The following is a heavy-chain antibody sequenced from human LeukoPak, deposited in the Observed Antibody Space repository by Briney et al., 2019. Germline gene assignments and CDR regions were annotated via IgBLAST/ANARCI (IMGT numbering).Heavy chain of an antibody. CDR1: GGSISRSNW. CDR3: ARALTTVTQYYFDY. D-gene: IGHD4-17*01. CDR2: IYHSGST. J-gene: IGHJ4*02. V-gene: IGHV4-4*02. Sequence: PSGTLSLTCAVSGGSISRSNWWSWVRQPPGKGLEWIGEIYHSGSTNYNPSLKSRINVSVDKSKNQFSLKLSSVTAADTAVYYCARALTTVTQYYFDYWGQGTLVTVSS.